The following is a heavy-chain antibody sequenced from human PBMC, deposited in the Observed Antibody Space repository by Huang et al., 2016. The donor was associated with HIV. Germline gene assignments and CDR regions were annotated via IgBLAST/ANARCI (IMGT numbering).Heavy chain of an antibody. CDR2: ISGSGSST. V-gene: IGHV3-23*01. CDR3: AKGSERSLTGPKYQYYFDY. Sequence: EVQLLESGGGLVQPGGSLRLSCAASIFSFSTSAMSWVRQAPWKGLVLVSGISGSGSSTYYADSVKGRFTISRDNSRNTLYLQMKSLRVEDTAIYYCAKGSERSLTGPKYQYYFDYWGQGTLVTVSS. CDR1: IFSFSTSA. J-gene: IGHJ4*02. D-gene: IGHD3-3*01.